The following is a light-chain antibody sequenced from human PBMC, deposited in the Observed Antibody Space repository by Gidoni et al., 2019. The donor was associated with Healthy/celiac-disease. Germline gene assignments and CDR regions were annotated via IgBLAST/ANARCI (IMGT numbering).Light chain of an antibody. Sequence: DIQMTQSPSSVSASVGDRVTITCRASQGIRSWLAWYQQKPGKAPKLLIYAASSLQSGVPSRFSGSGSGTDFTLTISRLQPEDFATYYCQQANSFPPYTLGQGTKLEIK. V-gene: IGKV1-12*01. J-gene: IGKJ2*01. CDR1: QGIRSW. CDR2: AAS. CDR3: QQANSFPPYT.